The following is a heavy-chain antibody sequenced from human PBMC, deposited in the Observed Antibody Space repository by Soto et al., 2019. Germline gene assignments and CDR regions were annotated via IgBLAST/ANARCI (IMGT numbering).Heavy chain of an antibody. D-gene: IGHD4-17*01. CDR3: ARPDFGDYWYFDL. CDR2: IIPALGTA. J-gene: IGHJ2*01. Sequence: QDQLVQSGAEVKKPGSSLKVSCKASGGTFSSHTFSWVRQAPGQVLEWMGRIIPALGTATYAQKFQGRVTITADDSATTVYMELNSLRSEDTAVYSCARPDFGDYWYFDLWGRGTLVTVSS. V-gene: IGHV1-69*08. CDR1: GGTFSSHT.